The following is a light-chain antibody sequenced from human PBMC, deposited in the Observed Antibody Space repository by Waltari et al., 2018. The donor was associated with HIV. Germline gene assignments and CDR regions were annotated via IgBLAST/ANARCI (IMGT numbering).Light chain of an antibody. V-gene: IGLV2-14*01. CDR3: TSYISSATPE. J-gene: IGLJ3*02. CDR2: EVT. CDR1: GSNSCKD. Sequence: QSALAQPASVSGSPAQTITISCTGVGSNSCKDFSWYQHPPGEAHKVIIYEVTHRASGVSHRFSGSKSGNTASLTISGLQSEDEADYFCTSYISSATPEFGGGTRLTVL.